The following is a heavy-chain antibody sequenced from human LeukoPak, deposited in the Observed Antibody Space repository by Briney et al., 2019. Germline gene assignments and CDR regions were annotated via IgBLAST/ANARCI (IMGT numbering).Heavy chain of an antibody. CDR3: TTDDYAY. J-gene: IGHJ4*02. V-gene: IGHV3-15*01. Sequence: KPGGSLRLSCAASGFTFSNAWMSWVRQAPGKGLEWVGRIKSKTDGETTDYATPVKGRFTISRDDSKSTLYLQMNSLQSEDTGLYYCTTDDYAYWGQGTLVTVSS. CDR1: GFTFSNAW. CDR2: IKSKTDGETT.